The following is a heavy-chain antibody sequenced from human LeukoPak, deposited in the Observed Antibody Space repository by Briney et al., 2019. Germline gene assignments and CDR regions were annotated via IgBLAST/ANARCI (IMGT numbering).Heavy chain of an antibody. Sequence: PGRSLRLSCAASGFTFRSYGMHWVRQAPGKGLEWVAVIWYDGSNKYYADSVKGRFTISRDNSKNTLYLQMNRLRAEDTAVYYCARDSQDIVVVPAAMGQTYYYYYYMDVWGKGTTVTVS. J-gene: IGHJ6*03. CDR1: GFTFRSYG. CDR3: ARDSQDIVVVPAAMGQTYYYYYYMDV. V-gene: IGHV3-33*01. D-gene: IGHD2-2*01. CDR2: IWYDGSNK.